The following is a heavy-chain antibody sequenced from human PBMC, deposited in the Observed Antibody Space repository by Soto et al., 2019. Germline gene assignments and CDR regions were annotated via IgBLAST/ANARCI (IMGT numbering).Heavy chain of an antibody. D-gene: IGHD6-19*01. CDR3: ARRLSTGWFFDF. V-gene: IGHV5-51*01. Sequence: GESLKISCKGSGYSFTSYWIGWVRQMPGKGLEWMGIIYPGDSDTRYSPSLQGQVAFSADKSISTAYLQWSGLKASDTAIYYCARRLSTGWFFDFWGQGTPVTVS. J-gene: IGHJ4*02. CDR2: IYPGDSDT. CDR1: GYSFTSYW.